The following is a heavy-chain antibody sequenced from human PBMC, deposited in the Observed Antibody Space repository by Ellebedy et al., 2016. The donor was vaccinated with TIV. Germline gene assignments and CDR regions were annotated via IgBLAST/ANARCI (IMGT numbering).Heavy chain of an antibody. CDR2: ISWNSGSI. V-gene: IGHV3-9*01. J-gene: IGHJ4*02. CDR3: ARRDHDYGDYGVDY. D-gene: IGHD4-17*01. CDR1: GFTFDDYA. Sequence: SLKISXAASGFTFDDYAMHWVGQAPGKGLEWVSGISWNSGSIGYADSVKGRFTISRDNAKNSLYLQMNSLRAEDTALYYCARRDHDYGDYGVDYWGQGTLVTVSS.